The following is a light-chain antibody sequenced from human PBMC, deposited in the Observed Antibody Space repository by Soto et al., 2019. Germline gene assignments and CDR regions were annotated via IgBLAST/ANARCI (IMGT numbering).Light chain of an antibody. CDR1: SSDVGGYNY. CDR2: DVS. V-gene: IGLV2-11*01. J-gene: IGLJ1*01. Sequence: QSALTQPRSVSGSPGQSVTISCTGTSSDVGGYNYVSWYQEQPGKAPKLMIYDVSKRPSGFPDRFSGSKSGNTASLTISGLQDEDEADYYCCSYAGSYSYVFGTGTKVTVL. CDR3: CSYAGSYSYV.